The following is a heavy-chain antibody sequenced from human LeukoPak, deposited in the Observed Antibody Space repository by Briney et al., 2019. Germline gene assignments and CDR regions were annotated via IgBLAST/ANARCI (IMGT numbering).Heavy chain of an antibody. D-gene: IGHD5-18*01. V-gene: IGHV3-23*01. J-gene: IGHJ3*02. Sequence: GGSLRLSCAASGFTFSSYVMSWARQTPGKGLEWVSGLSANGGATFYADSVKGRFTISRDNSKNTLYLQMNSLRAEDTALYYCAKGRGYSYGTDAFDIWGQGTMVTVSS. CDR3: AKGRGYSYGTDAFDI. CDR2: LSANGGAT. CDR1: GFTFSSYV.